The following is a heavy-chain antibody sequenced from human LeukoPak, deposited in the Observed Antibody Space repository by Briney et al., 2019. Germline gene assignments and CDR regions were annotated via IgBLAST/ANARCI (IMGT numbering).Heavy chain of an antibody. CDR1: GYTFTGYY. Sequence: ASVKVSCKASGYTFTGYYMHWVRQAPGQGLEWMGWINPNSGGTNYAQKFQGRVTMTRDTSISTAYMELSRLRSDDTAVYYCASFYCSSTSCYLSSAFDIWGQGTMVTVSS. CDR3: ASFYCSSTSCYLSSAFDI. J-gene: IGHJ3*02. D-gene: IGHD2-2*01. CDR2: INPNSGGT. V-gene: IGHV1-2*02.